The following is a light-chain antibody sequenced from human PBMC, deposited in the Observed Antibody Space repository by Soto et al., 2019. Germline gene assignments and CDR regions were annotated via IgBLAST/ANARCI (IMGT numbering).Light chain of an antibody. CDR1: SSNIGSSD. Sequence: QSVLTQPPSVSGTPGQRVSISCSGSSSNIGSSDVYWYQQLPGTAPKLFIYENNRRPSGVPDRFSGSKSGTSASLAISGLRSEDEDDYYCATWDDSLSGPVFGGGTKLTVL. CDR2: ENN. V-gene: IGLV1-47*01. CDR3: ATWDDSLSGPV. J-gene: IGLJ2*01.